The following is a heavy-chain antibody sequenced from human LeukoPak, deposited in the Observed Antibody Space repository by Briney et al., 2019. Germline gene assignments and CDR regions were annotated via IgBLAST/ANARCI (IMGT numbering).Heavy chain of an antibody. CDR3: AIASDCSGGSCYTRAIPDYYYYYYYMDV. Sequence: ASVKVSCKASGYTFTGYYMHWVRQAPGQGLEWMGWINPNSGGTNYAQKFQGRVTMTRDTSISTAYMELSRLRSDDTAVYYCAIASDCSGGSCYTRAIPDYYYYYYYMDVWGKGTTVTVSS. CDR1: GYTFTGYY. CDR2: INPNSGGT. J-gene: IGHJ6*03. V-gene: IGHV1-2*02. D-gene: IGHD2-15*01.